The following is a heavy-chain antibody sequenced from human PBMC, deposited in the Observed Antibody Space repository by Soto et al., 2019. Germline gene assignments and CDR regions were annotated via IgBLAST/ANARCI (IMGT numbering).Heavy chain of an antibody. CDR2: IRWNSGSI. CDR1: GFTFDDYA. D-gene: IGHD2-15*01. CDR3: AKDRSGGIPGYFDY. Sequence: EVQLVESGGGLVQPGRSLRLSCAASGFTFDDYAMHWVRQAPGKGLEWVSGIRWNSGSIGYADSVKGRFTISRDNAKNHRYLQMHSLRAEDTALYYCAKDRSGGIPGYFDYWGQGALVTVSS. J-gene: IGHJ4*02. V-gene: IGHV3-9*01.